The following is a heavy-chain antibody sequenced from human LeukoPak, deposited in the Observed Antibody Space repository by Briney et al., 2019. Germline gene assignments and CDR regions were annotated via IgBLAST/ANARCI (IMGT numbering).Heavy chain of an antibody. V-gene: IGHV3-21*01. CDR2: ISSSSSYI. CDR3: AKIFAGSGSYSPFDY. D-gene: IGHD3-10*01. Sequence: GGSLRLSCAASGFTFSSYSMNWVRQAPGKGLEWVSSISSSSSYIYYADSVKGRFTISRDNAKNSLYLQMNSLRAEDTAVYYCAKIFAGSGSYSPFDYWGQGTLVTVSS. J-gene: IGHJ4*02. CDR1: GFTFSSYS.